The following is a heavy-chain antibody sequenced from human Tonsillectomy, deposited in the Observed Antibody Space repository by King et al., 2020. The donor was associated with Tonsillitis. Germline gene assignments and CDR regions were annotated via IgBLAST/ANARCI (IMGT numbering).Heavy chain of an antibody. CDR2: ISLDGGKA. Sequence: VQLVESGGAVVQPGKSLRLSCAASQITFSPYAMHWVRQAPGKGLEWVALISLDGGKAYYADSVRGRFTISRDLSKTTVYLQMNDLRADDTAVYYCASPMTYRYLFNFWGQGIMVTVSS. D-gene: IGHD3-16*02. CDR1: QITFSPYA. V-gene: IGHV3-33*05. CDR3: ASPMTYRYLFNF. J-gene: IGHJ4*02.